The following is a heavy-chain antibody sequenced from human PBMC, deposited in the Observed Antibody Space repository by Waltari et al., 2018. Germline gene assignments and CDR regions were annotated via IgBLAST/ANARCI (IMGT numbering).Heavy chain of an antibody. D-gene: IGHD2-15*01. CDR2: ISGGRATK. J-gene: IGHJ4*02. CDR1: GFTFSNYV. CDR3: ARRPACSGGTCAFDY. Sequence: EVQLLESGGGLVQPGGSLRLSCAASGFTFSNYVMSWVRQAPGKGLEWVSSISGGRATKHDAGSVKGRFTISRDNSRNTLYLQMSSLRVDDTAVYYCARRPACSGGTCAFDYWGQGTLVTVSS. V-gene: IGHV3-23*01.